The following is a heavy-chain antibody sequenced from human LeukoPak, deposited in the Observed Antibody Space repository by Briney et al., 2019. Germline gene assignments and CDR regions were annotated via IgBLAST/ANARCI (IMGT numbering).Heavy chain of an antibody. D-gene: IGHD3-16*02. CDR3: ASGLKYYDYVWGSYRHVDAFDI. J-gene: IGHJ3*02. V-gene: IGHV1-46*01. CDR2: INPSGGST. CDR1: GYTFTNYY. Sequence: GASVKVSCKASGYTFTNYYMHWVRQAPGQGLEWMGLINPSGGSTSYAEKFQGRVIMTRDMSTTTDYMELSSLRSEDTAVYYCASGLKYYDYVWGSYRHVDAFDIWGQGTMVTVSS.